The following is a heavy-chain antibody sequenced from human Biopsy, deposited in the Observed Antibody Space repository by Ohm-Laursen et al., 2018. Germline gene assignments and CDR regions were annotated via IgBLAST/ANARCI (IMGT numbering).Heavy chain of an antibody. CDR1: GFAFTLYE. D-gene: IGHD1-26*01. J-gene: IGHJ3*01. V-gene: IGHV3-48*03. CDR3: ARLNSGTYDASDL. Sequence: SLRLSCAASGFAFTLYEMNWVRQAPGTGMEWISYIYGGGSPVSYADSVKGRFTISRDNAQNSLYLHMNSLRAEDTAVYYCARLNSGTYDASDLWGQGTMVIVSS. CDR2: IYGGGSPV.